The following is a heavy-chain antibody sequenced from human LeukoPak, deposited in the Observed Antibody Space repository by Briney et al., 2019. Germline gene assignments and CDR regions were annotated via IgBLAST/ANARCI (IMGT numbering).Heavy chain of an antibody. V-gene: IGHV4-59*01. J-gene: IGHJ3*02. CDR3: ARDGDGYKEAFDI. CDR2: IYYSGST. CDR1: GGSISSYY. Sequence: HPSETLSLTCTVSGGSISSYYWSWIRQPPGKGLEWIGYIYYSGSTNYNPSLKSRVTISVDTSKNQFSLKLSSVTAADTAVYYCARDGDGYKEAFDIWGQGTMVTVSS. D-gene: IGHD5-24*01.